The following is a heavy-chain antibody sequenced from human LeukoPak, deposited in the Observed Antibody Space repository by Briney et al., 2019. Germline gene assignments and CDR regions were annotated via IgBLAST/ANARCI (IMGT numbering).Heavy chain of an antibody. J-gene: IGHJ5*02. D-gene: IGHD3-16*02. V-gene: IGHV1-2*02. CDR1: GYTFTGDY. CDR2: INPNSGGT. CDR3: AREVDYDYVWGSYRPGYNWFDP. Sequence: ASVKVSCKASGYTFTGDYMHWVRQAPGQGLEWMGWINPNSGGTNYAQKFQGRVTMTRDTSISTAYMELSRLRSDDTAVYYCAREVDYDYVWGSYRPGYNWFDPWGQGTLVTVSS.